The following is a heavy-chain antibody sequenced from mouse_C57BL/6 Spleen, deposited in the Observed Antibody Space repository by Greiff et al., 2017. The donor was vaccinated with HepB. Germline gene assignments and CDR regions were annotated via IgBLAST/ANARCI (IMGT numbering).Heavy chain of an antibody. CDR2: ISSGSSTI. D-gene: IGHD1-1*01. J-gene: IGHJ1*03. V-gene: IGHV5-17*01. CDR3: ARETTVVNWYFDV. Sequence: EVKLVESGGGLVKPGGSLKLSCAASGFTFSDYGMHWVRQAPEKGLEWVAYISSGSSTIYYADTVKGRFTISRDNAKNTLFLQMTSLRSEDTAMYYCARETTVVNWYFDVWGTGTTVTVSS. CDR1: GFTFSDYG.